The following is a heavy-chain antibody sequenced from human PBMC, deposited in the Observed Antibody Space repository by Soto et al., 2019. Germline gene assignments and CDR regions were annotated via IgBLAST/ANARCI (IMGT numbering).Heavy chain of an antibody. Sequence: ASVKVSSKASGYSFGTYGISWVRQAPGQGLEWMGWISGYNGKINYAQNLQGRVTMTTDTSTYTAYLDLRSLISDDTAVYYCARDSMITANCFDYWGQGTLVTVSS. CDR1: GYSFGTYG. V-gene: IGHV1-18*01. CDR3: ARDSMITANCFDY. D-gene: IGHD1-20*01. J-gene: IGHJ4*02. CDR2: ISGYNGKI.